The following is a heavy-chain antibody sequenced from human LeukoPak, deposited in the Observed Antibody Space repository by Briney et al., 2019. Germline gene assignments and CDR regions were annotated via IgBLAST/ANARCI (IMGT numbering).Heavy chain of an antibody. CDR3: ARGGISSWSDNWFDP. D-gene: IGHD6-13*01. CDR2: IYYSGST. CDR1: GGSISSGGYY. Sequence: SQTLSLTCTVSGGSISSGGYYWSWIRQPPGKGLEWIGYIYYSGSTNYNPSLKSRVTISVDTSKNQFSLKLSSVTAADTAVYYCARGGISSWSDNWFDPWGQGTLVTVSS. V-gene: IGHV4-61*08. J-gene: IGHJ5*02.